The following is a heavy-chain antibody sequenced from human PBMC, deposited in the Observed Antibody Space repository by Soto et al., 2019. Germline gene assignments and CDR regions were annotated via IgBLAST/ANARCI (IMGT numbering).Heavy chain of an antibody. D-gene: IGHD6-19*01. J-gene: IGHJ4*02. CDR3: ANPLSPFSSSYIDY. CDR2: ISDDGYTI. CDR1: GFTFSDFY. Sequence: GGSLRLSCATSGFTFSDFYMSWVRQAPGKGPEWVSYISDDGYTIYYADSVKGRFTISRDNAKNSLDLQMTNLRAEDTAVYYCANPLSPFSSSYIDYWPQRTLVTVSS. V-gene: IGHV3-11*01.